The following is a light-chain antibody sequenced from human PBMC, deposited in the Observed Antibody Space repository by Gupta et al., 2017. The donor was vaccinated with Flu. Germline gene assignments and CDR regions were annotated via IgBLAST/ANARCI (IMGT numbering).Light chain of an antibody. CDR1: QSVLYSSNNKNY. CDR2: WAS. V-gene: IGKV4-1*01. CDR3: QQYYSTTPT. Sequence: TIKCKSSQSVLYSSNNKNYLAWYQRKPGQPPKLLIYWASTRASGVPDRFRGSGSGTAFTVTRSSLQAEDVAVYCCQQYYSTTPTFVQGPKLELK. J-gene: IGKJ2*01.